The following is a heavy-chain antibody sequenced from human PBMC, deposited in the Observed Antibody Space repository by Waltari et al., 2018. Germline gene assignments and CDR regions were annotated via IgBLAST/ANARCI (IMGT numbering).Heavy chain of an antibody. CDR2: VRSKHNNFAT. CDR1: GVTIGGTA. Sequence: EVQVVESGGGFIQTGESLRLSCVASGVTIGGTAMEWVRQSPGKGLRGIGRVRSKHNNFATVYAESMRGRSMVSRNASMNTAYLQIDNVTPDDTAVYYCTTGIVELESERAAFWGRGVLVTVTS. CDR3: TTGIVELESERAAF. D-gene: IGHD1-1*01. V-gene: IGHV3-73*01. J-gene: IGHJ4*02.